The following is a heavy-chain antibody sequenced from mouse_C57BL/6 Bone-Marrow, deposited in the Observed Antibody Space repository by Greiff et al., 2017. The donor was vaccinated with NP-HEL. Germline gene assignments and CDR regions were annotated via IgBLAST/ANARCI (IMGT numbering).Heavy chain of an antibody. CDR1: GYTFTSYW. CDR2: IYPGSGST. V-gene: IGHV1-55*01. D-gene: IGHD4-1*01. Sequence: VQLQQPGAELVKPGASVKMSCKASGYTFTSYWITWVKQRPGQGLEWMGDIYPGSGSTNYNAKFKSKATLTVDTSSSTAYMQLSSLTSEDSAVYYCARTSNWDDYYAMDYWGQGTSVTVSS. CDR3: ARTSNWDDYYAMDY. J-gene: IGHJ4*01.